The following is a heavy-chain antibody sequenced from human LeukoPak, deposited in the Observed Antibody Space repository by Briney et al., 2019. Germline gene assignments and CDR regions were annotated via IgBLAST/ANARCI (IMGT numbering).Heavy chain of an antibody. CDR1: GFTFSTSW. CDR3: ASALGSYSDY. Sequence: GGSLRLSCAGSGFTFSTSWMHWVRQAPGKARVWVSRINDDGSSINYADSVKGRFTISRDNAKNTLYLQMSSLRAADTAVYYCASALGSYSDYWGQGTLVSVSS. J-gene: IGHJ4*03. CDR2: INDDGSSI. V-gene: IGHV3-74*01. D-gene: IGHD1-26*01.